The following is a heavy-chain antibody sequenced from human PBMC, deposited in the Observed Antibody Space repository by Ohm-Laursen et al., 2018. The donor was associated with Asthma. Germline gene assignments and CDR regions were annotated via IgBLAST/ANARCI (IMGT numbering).Heavy chain of an antibody. CDR2: ISSDDVTI. CDR1: GFTFSLYA. J-gene: IGHJ6*02. CDR3: AREWGGMDV. Sequence: SLRLSCSAPGFTFSLYAINWVRQAPGKRLEWVSYISSDDVTIYYADSVKGRSTISRDNAKHSLYLQMTSLRVEDTAVYYCAREWGGMDVWGPGATVTVSS. V-gene: IGHV3-48*01. D-gene: IGHD1-26*01.